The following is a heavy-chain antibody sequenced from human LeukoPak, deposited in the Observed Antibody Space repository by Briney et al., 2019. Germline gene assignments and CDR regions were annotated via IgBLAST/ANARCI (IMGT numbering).Heavy chain of an antibody. J-gene: IGHJ4*02. CDR3: ARQMERLAYYYDSSGYYYGVN. D-gene: IGHD3-22*01. V-gene: IGHV4-39*01. CDR2: IHYSGST. Sequence: SETLSLTCTVSGGSISSSSYYWGWIRQPPGKGLEWIGSIHYSGSTYYNPSLKSRVTISVDTSKNQFSLKLSSVTAADTAVYYCARQMERLAYYYDSSGYYYGVNWGQGTLVTVSS. CDR1: GGSISSSSYY.